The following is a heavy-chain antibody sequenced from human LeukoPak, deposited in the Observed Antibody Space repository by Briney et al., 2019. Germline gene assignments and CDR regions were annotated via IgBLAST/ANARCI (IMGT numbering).Heavy chain of an antibody. J-gene: IGHJ6*03. CDR1: GGSISSSSYY. V-gene: IGHV4-39*07. D-gene: IGHD4/OR15-4a*01. Sequence: SETLSLTCTVSGGSISSSSYYWGWIRQPPGKGLEWIGSLYYSGTTFYSPSLKSRATISVDTSKSQFSLKLYSVTAADTATYYCARGALSYFYFYYMDVWGKGTTVTISS. CDR2: LYYSGTT. CDR3: ARGALSYFYFYYMDV.